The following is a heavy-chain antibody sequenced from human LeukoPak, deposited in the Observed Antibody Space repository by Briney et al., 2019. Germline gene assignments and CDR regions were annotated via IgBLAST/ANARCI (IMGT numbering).Heavy chain of an antibody. CDR1: GFTFRSYA. V-gene: IGHV3-23*01. CDR3: AKGSGSGWYGWLDP. CDR2: ITDSGTNT. J-gene: IGHJ5*02. D-gene: IGHD6-19*01. Sequence: GGSLRLSCAVSGFTFRSYAMNWVRQAPGKGLEWVSVITDSGTNTYYGDSVKGRFTVSRDNSKNTLYLQMNSLRAEDTAVYYCAKGSGSGWYGWLDPWGQGTLVTVSS.